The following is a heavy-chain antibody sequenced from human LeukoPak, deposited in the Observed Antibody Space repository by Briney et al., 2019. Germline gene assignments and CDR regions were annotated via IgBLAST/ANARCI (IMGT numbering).Heavy chain of an antibody. V-gene: IGHV1-18*03. CDR1: GYSFTRYG. Sequence: VASVKVSCKASGYSFTRYGFTWVRQAPGEGLEWMGWISAYNGNTNYAQKLQGRVTMTTDTSTSTAYMELGSLRSDDMAVYYCARLFSMIVVGPDYWGQGTLVTVSS. D-gene: IGHD3-22*01. CDR2: ISAYNGNT. CDR3: ARLFSMIVVGPDY. J-gene: IGHJ4*02.